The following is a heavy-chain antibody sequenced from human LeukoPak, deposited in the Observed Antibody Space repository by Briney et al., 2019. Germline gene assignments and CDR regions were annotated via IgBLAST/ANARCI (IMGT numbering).Heavy chain of an antibody. CDR2: IYYSGST. Sequence: PSETLSLTCTVSGGSISSYYWSWIRQPPGKGLEWIGYIYYSGSTNYNPSLKSRVTISVDRSKNQFSLKLSSVTAAGTAVYYCARDRYDFWSGYSSNWFGPWGQGTLVTVSS. V-gene: IGHV4-59*12. D-gene: IGHD3-3*01. CDR1: GGSISSYY. CDR3: ARDRYDFWSGYSSNWFGP. J-gene: IGHJ5*02.